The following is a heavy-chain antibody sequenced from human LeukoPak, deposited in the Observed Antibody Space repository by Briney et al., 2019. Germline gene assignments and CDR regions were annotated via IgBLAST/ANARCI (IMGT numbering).Heavy chain of an antibody. V-gene: IGHV3-64D*06. D-gene: IGHD2-21*01. Sequence: PGGSLRLSCSASGFTFSSYAIHWVRQAPGKGLEYVSAISSNGGSTYYVDSVKGRFTISRDNSKNTLYLQMSSLRAEDTAVYYCAHIVVVEGVDYWGQGTLVTVSS. CDR1: GFTFSSYA. CDR3: AHIVVVEGVDY. CDR2: ISSNGGST. J-gene: IGHJ4*02.